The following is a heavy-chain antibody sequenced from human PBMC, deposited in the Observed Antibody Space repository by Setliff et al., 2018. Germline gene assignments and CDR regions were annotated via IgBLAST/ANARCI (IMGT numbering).Heavy chain of an antibody. J-gene: IGHJ4*02. V-gene: IGHV4-34*01. CDR1: GGSFSGYY. CDR3: ARIYNFWSGYCDY. D-gene: IGHD3-3*01. CDR2: INHSGSA. Sequence: SETLSLTCAVYGGSFSGYYWSWIRQPPGKGLEWIGEINHSGSANYNPSLKSRVTISVDTSKNQFSLKLTSVTAADTAVYYCARIYNFWSGYCDYWGQGTLVTVSS.